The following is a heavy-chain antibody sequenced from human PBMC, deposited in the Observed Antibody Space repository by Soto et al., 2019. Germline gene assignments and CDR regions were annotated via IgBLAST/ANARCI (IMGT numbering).Heavy chain of an antibody. CDR2: IISSSSYI. CDR1: GFTFSSYS. CDR3: ARDRSSTYYYYGMDL. Sequence: GGSLRLSCAASGFTFSSYSMNWVRQAPGKGLEWVSSIISSSSYIYYADSVKGRFTISRDNSKNTVYLQMNSLRVEDSAVYYCARDRSSTYYYYGMDLWGQGTTVTVSS. D-gene: IGHD6-19*01. V-gene: IGHV3-21*01. J-gene: IGHJ6*02.